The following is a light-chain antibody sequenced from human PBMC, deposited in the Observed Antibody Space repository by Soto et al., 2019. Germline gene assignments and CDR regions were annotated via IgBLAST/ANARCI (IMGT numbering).Light chain of an antibody. CDR2: DAS. J-gene: IGKJ2*01. CDR3: LQRSTWPYT. V-gene: IGKV3-11*01. CDR1: QSVSSY. Sequence: EIVLTQSPATLSLSPGERATLSCRASQSVSSYLAWYRQKPGQAPRLLIYDASNRATGIPARFSGSGSGTYFTLTISSLEPEDFASYYCLQRSTWPYTFVHGTKLEIK.